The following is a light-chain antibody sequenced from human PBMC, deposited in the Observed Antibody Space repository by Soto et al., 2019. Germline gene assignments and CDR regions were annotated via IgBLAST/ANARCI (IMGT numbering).Light chain of an antibody. J-gene: IGKJ2*01. Sequence: EIVLTQSPATLSVSPGERVTLSCRASQSVINDLAWYQQKPGQAPRLLVYGASTRATDAPPRFRGSGSGTDFSLTISSLQSEDIASYHCQQSHSPPYTFGQGTKLEIK. CDR2: GAS. V-gene: IGKV3-15*01. CDR1: QSVIND. CDR3: QQSHSPPYT.